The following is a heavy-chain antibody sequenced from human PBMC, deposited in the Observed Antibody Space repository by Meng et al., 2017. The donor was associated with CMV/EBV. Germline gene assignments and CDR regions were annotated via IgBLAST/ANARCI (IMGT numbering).Heavy chain of an antibody. CDR2: IRYDGSNK. CDR3: AKVRPPYYYYGMDV. CDR1: GFTFSSYG. J-gene: IGHJ6*02. Sequence: GESLKISCAASGFTFSSYGMHWVRQAPGKGLEWVAFIRYDGSNKYYADSVKGRFTISRDNSKNTLYLQMNSLRAEDTAMYYCAKVRPPYYYYGMDVWGQGTTVTVS. V-gene: IGHV3-30*02.